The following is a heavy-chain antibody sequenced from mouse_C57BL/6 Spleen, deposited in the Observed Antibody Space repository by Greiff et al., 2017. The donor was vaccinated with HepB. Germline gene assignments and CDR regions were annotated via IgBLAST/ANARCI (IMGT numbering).Heavy chain of an antibody. CDR2: IDPENGDT. CDR3: TRRYHYYFDY. V-gene: IGHV14-4*01. Sequence: EVQLQQSGAELVRPGASVKLSCTASGFNIKDDYMHWVKQRPEQGLEWIGWIDPENGDTEYASKFQGKATITADTSSNTAYLQLSSLTSEDTAVYYCTRRYHYYFDYWGQGTTLTVSS. CDR1: GFNIKDDY. D-gene: IGHD1-1*01. J-gene: IGHJ2*01.